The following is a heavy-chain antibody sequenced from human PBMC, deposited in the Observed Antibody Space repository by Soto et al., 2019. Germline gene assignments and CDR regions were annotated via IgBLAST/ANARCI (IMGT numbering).Heavy chain of an antibody. V-gene: IGHV3-23*01. Sequence: LRLSCAASGFTFSSYAMSWVRQAPGKGLEWVSAISGSGGSTYYADSVKGRFAISRDNSKNTLYLQMNSLRAEDTAVYYCAKSRFLEWSYMDVWGQGTTVTVSS. D-gene: IGHD3-3*01. J-gene: IGHJ6*02. CDR3: AKSRFLEWSYMDV. CDR1: GFTFSSYA. CDR2: ISGSGGST.